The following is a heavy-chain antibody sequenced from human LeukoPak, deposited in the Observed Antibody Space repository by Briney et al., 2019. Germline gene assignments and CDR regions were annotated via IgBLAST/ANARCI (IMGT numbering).Heavy chain of an antibody. CDR3: VICLGTSYHEYCCVDV. D-gene: IGHD2-2*01. V-gene: IGHV3-30-3*01. CDR1: GFTFSSYA. J-gene: IGHJ6*04. CDR2: ISHDGSNK. Sequence: PGRSLKLSCEASGFTFSSYAMRWVRQAPGQGLEWVAFISHDGSNKYYADTVKGRFTITRDNSKNTQYMQMNSLRAEDTTVYYCVICLGTSYHEYCCVDVWGKGATVSVPS.